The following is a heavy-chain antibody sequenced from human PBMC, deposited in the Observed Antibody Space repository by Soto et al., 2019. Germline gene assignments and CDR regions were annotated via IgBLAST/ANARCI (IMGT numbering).Heavy chain of an antibody. CDR1: GFSFRNAW. D-gene: IGHD2-2*01. CDR2: IKSQGDGGTR. Sequence: SLRLSCAASGFSFRNAWISWVRQAPLKGLEWVGHIKSQGDGGTRDYAAPVKGRFTISRDDSKNTLFLQMNSLKNEDTAVYFCTTDLQAYCDGTTCYAGNYYYDDMDVWGQGTTVTVSS. CDR3: TTDLQAYCDGTTCYAGNYYYDDMDV. V-gene: IGHV3-15*01. J-gene: IGHJ6*02.